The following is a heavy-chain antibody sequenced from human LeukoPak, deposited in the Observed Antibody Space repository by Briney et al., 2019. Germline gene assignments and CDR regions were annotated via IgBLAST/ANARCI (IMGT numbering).Heavy chain of an antibody. CDR3: ARTIATGRFQH. V-gene: IGHV3-21*01. J-gene: IGHJ1*01. CDR2: ISSSSSYI. Sequence: GGSLRLSCAASGFTFISYSMNWVRQAPGKGLEWVSSISSSSSYIYYADSEKGRFTISRDNAKISLYLQMNSLRAEDTAVYYCARTIATGRFQHWGQGTLVSVSS. CDR1: GFTFISYS. D-gene: IGHD3-9*01.